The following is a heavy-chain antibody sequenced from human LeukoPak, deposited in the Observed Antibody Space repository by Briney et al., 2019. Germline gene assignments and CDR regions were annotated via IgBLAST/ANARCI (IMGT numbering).Heavy chain of an antibody. D-gene: IGHD6-6*01. CDR1: GFSFSNFW. CDR3: ARGGGSSS. J-gene: IGHJ5*02. CDR2: IKPDGSAT. Sequence: GGSPRLTCAASGFSFSNFWMSWVRQAPGKGLEWVANIKPDGSATNYVDSVKGRFTISRDNAKNSLDLQMNSLRAEDTAVYYCARGGGSSSWGQGTLVTVSS. V-gene: IGHV3-7*01.